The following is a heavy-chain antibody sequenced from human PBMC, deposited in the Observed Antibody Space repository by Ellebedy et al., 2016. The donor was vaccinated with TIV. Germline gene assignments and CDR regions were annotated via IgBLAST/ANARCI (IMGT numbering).Heavy chain of an antibody. D-gene: IGHD3-16*01. J-gene: IGHJ6*03. CDR1: GGSFSGYY. Sequence: GSLRLSXAVYGGSFSGYYWSWIRQPPGKGLEWIGEINHSGSTNYNPSLKSRVTISVDTSKNQFSLKLSSVTAADTAVYYCARVLGQPDYYYYYMDVWGKGTTVTVSS. CDR2: INHSGST. V-gene: IGHV4-34*01. CDR3: ARVLGQPDYYYYYMDV.